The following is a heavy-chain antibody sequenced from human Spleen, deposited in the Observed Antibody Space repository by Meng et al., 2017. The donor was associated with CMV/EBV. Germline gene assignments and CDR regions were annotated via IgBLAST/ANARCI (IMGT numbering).Heavy chain of an antibody. Sequence: GGSLRLSCAACGFTFSSYDMHWVRQATGKGLEWVSAIGTAGDTYYPGSVKGRFTISRDNAKNSLYLQMNSLRAEDTAVYYCARYSRNRYYYYGMDVWGQGTTVTVSS. D-gene: IGHD1-14*01. CDR1: GFTFSSYD. J-gene: IGHJ6*02. CDR2: IGTAGDT. CDR3: ARYSRNRYYYYGMDV. V-gene: IGHV3-13*01.